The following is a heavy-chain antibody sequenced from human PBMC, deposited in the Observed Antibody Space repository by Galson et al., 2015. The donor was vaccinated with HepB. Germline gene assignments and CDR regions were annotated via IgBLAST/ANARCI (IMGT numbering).Heavy chain of an antibody. V-gene: IGHV3-48*03. CDR2: ISSSGSTI. CDR3: ARGAVGATTICFDY. D-gene: IGHD1-26*01. J-gene: IGHJ4*02. CDR1: GFTFSSYE. Sequence: SLRLSCAASGFTFSSYEMNWVRQAPGKGLEWVSYISSSGSTIYYADSVKGRFTISRDNAKNSLYLQMNSLRAEDTAVYYCARGAVGATTICFDYWGQGTLVTVSS.